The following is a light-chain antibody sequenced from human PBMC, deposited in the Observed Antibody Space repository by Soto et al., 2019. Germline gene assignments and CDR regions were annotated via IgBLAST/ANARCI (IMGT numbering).Light chain of an antibody. Sequence: ETMMTQSPDTLSVSLGERATLSCRASQSRRSSLAWYQQKPGEAPRLRSDEASNRVTGIPARFSGVESGTDFTLPSGRLEAEDVGMYYCQQYGGSPWTFGQGTKVDIK. CDR2: EAS. V-gene: IGKV3-20*01. J-gene: IGKJ1*01. CDR3: QQYGGSPWT. CDR1: QSRRSS.